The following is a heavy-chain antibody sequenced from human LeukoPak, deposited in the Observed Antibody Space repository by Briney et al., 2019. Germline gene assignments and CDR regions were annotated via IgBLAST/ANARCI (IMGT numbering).Heavy chain of an antibody. V-gene: IGHV3-21*01. CDR1: GFTFSSYS. CDR3: ARGKGHYYYYMDV. J-gene: IGHJ6*03. Sequence: GGSLRLSCAASGFTFSSYSMNWVRQAPGKGLDWVSSISSSSSYIYYADSVKGRFTISRDNAKNSLYLQMNSLRAEDTAVYYCARGKGHYYYYMDVWGKRTTVTVSS. CDR2: ISSSSSYI.